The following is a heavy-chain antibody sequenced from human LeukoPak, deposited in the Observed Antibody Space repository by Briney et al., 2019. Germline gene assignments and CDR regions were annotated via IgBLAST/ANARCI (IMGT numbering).Heavy chain of an antibody. CDR2: ISGSGGST. V-gene: IGHV3-23*01. Sequence: GGSLRLSCAASGFTFSSYAMSWVRQAPGKGLEWVSAISGSGGSTYYADSVKGRFTISRDNSKNTLYLQMNSLGAEDTAVYYCAKDVYSGSSHDAFDIWGQGTMVTVSS. CDR1: GFTFSSYA. D-gene: IGHD1-26*01. CDR3: AKDVYSGSSHDAFDI. J-gene: IGHJ3*02.